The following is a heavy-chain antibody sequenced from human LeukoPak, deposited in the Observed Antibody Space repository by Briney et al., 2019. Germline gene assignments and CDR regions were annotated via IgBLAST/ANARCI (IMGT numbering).Heavy chain of an antibody. CDR3: ARGRGDFWSGYYKRFDY. CDR1: GGSFSGYY. V-gene: IGHV4-34*01. Sequence: PSETLSLTCAVYGGSFSGYYWSWIRQPPGKGLEWIGEINHSGSTNYNPSLKSRVTISVDTSKNQFSLKLSSVTAADTAVYYCARGRGDFWSGYYKRFDYWGQGTLVTVSS. CDR2: INHSGST. J-gene: IGHJ4*02. D-gene: IGHD3-3*01.